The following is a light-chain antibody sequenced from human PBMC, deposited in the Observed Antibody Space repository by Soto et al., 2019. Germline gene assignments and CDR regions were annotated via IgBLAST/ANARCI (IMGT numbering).Light chain of an antibody. CDR3: QTWGTGIQM. J-gene: IGLJ3*02. CDR1: SGHSSYA. V-gene: IGLV4-69*01. CDR2: LKSDGSH. Sequence: QSVLTQSPSASASLGASVKLTCTLSSGHSSYAIAWHQQQPEKGPRYLMKLKSDGSHIKGDGIPDCFSGSSSGAERHLTISNLQSEDEADYYCQTWGTGIQMFGGGTKLTVL.